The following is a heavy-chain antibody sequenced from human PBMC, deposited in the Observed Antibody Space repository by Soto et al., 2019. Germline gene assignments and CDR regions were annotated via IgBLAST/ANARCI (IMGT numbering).Heavy chain of an antibody. J-gene: IGHJ6*02. CDR1: GYTFTSYA. Sequence: EASVKVSCKASGYTFTSYAMHWVRQAPGQRLEWMGWINAGNGNTKYSQKFQGRVTITRDTSASTAYMELSSLRSEDTAVYYCARESHHSYYYYGMDVWGQGTTVTVSS. CDR2: INAGNGNT. CDR3: ARESHHSYYYYGMDV. V-gene: IGHV1-3*01.